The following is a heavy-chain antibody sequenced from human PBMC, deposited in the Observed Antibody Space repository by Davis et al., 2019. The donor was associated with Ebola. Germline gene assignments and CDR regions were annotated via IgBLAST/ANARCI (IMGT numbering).Heavy chain of an antibody. Sequence: GESLKISCAASGFTFSSYSMNWVRQAPGKGLEWVSSISSSSSYIYYADSVKGRFTISRDNSKNTLYLQMNSLRAEDTAVYYCAKAPYGTYYYYMDVWGKGTTVTVSS. V-gene: IGHV3-21*04. CDR3: AKAPYGTYYYYMDV. CDR2: ISSSSSYI. D-gene: IGHD4-17*01. CDR1: GFTFSSYS. J-gene: IGHJ6*03.